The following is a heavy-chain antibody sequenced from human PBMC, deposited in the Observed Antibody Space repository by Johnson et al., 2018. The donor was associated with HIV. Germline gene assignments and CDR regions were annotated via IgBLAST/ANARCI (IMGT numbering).Heavy chain of an antibody. CDR2: ISYDGSNK. D-gene: IGHD6-6*01. V-gene: IGHV3-30*04. CDR3: ANGPIKYSRSSRGGAFEI. Sequence: QVQLVESGGGVVQPGRSLRLSCAAFAFTFSSYAMHWVRQAPGKGLEWVAVISYDGSNKYYADSLKGRFTISRDNSKSTLYLQMNSLRAEDTAVYYCANGPIKYSRSSRGGAFEIWGQGTMVTVSS. CDR1: AFTFSSYA. J-gene: IGHJ3*02.